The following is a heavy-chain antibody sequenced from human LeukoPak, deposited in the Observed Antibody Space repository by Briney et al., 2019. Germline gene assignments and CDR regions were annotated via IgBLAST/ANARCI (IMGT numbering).Heavy chain of an antibody. D-gene: IGHD3-3*01. V-gene: IGHV3-23*01. CDR3: ARDGAEYYDFWSGYYRGAFDY. CDR2: ISGSGGYT. Sequence: GGSLRLSCAASGFTLSIYAMSWVRQAPGKGLEWVSAISGSGGYTYSADSVRGRFTISRDNAKNSLYLQMNSLRDEDTAVYYCARDGAEYYDFWSGYYRGAFDYWGQGTLVTVSS. J-gene: IGHJ4*02. CDR1: GFTLSIYA.